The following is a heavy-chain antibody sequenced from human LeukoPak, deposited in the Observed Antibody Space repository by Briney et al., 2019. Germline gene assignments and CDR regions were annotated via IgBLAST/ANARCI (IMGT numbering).Heavy chain of an antibody. D-gene: IGHD3-22*01. CDR2: FDPEDGET. Sequence: ASVKVSCKVPGYTLTELSMHWVRQAPGKGLEWMGGFDPEDGETIYAQKFQGRVTMTEDTSTDTAYMELSSLRSEDTAVYYCATVRYYDSSGYSRYYYYYMDVWGKGTTVTVSS. CDR1: GYTLTELS. V-gene: IGHV1-24*01. CDR3: ATVRYYDSSGYSRYYYYYMDV. J-gene: IGHJ6*03.